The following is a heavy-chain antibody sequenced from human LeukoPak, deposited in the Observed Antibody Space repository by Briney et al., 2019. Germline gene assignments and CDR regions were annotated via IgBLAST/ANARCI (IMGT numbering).Heavy chain of an antibody. CDR1: GGSFSGYY. D-gene: IGHD6-13*01. J-gene: IGHJ5*02. CDR2: INHSGST. V-gene: IGHV4-34*01. CDR3: ARGVSKSSSWFLA. Sequence: SETLSLTCAVYGGSFSGYYWSWIRRPPGKGLEWIGEINHSGSTNYNPSLKSRVTISVDTSKNQFSLKLSSVTAADTAVYYCARGVSKSSSWFLAWGQGTLVTVSS.